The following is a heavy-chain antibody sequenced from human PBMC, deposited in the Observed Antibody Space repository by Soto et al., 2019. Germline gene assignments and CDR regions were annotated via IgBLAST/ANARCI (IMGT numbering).Heavy chain of an antibody. Sequence: GGSLRVSWAAAGFTFSSYAVNWVRLAPGKGLEWVSYISSSGSTVYHADSVEGRLTISRDNAKNSLFLQMNSLRAEDTALYYCARGGSYDVREFWGRGPLVPGS. D-gene: IGHD3-22*01. V-gene: IGHV3-48*03. CDR2: ISSSGSTV. CDR1: GFTFSSYA. CDR3: ARGGSYDVREF. J-gene: IGHJ4*02.